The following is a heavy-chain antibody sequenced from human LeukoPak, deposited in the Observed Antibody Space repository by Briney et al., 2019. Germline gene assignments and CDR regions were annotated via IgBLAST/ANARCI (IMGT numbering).Heavy chain of an antibody. CDR3: ARVKYTYWYFDL. V-gene: IGHV4-61*02. CDR1: GGSISSGSSY. Sequence: SETLSLTCTVSGGSISSGSSYWSWIRQPAGKGLEWIGLIYTSGRTNYSPSLKSRVTISLDTSKNLFSLKLSSVTAADTAVYYCARVKYTYWYFDLWGRGTLVTVSS. D-gene: IGHD2-2*02. J-gene: IGHJ2*01. CDR2: IYTSGRT.